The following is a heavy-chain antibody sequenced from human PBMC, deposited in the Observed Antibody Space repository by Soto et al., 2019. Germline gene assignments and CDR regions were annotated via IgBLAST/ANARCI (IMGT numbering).Heavy chain of an antibody. CDR1: GFTLDDYT. D-gene: IGHD2-2*01. CDR3: AKDRAVVVPVSTSYFHYYGLDV. CDR2: VGWNGGDI. V-gene: IGHV3-9*01. J-gene: IGHJ6*02. Sequence: GGSLRLSCAASGFTLDDYTMHWVRQAPGKGLEWVSGVGWNGGDIVYADSVKGRFTVSRDNTKNSLYLEVNSLRAEDTAIYYCAKDRAVVVPVSTSYFHYYGLDVWGQGTTVTVSS.